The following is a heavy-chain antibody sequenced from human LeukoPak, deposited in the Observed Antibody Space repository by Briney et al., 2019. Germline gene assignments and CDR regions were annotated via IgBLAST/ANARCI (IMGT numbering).Heavy chain of an antibody. CDR2: INGDGSRT. CDR3: AKGSTYYYDSSGSVGAFDI. J-gene: IGHJ3*02. CDR1: GFTFSSYW. D-gene: IGHD3-22*01. Sequence: GGSLRLSCAASGFTFSSYWMHWVRQAPGKGLVWVSHINGDGSRTNYADSVKGRFTISRDNAKNSLYLQMNSLRAEDMALYYCAKGSTYYYDSSGSVGAFDIWGQGTMVTVSS. V-gene: IGHV3-74*01.